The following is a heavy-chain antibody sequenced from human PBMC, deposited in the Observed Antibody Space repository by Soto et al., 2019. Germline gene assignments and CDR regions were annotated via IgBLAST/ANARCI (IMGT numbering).Heavy chain of an antibody. D-gene: IGHD6-13*01. V-gene: IGHV1-2*04. Sequence: GASVKVSCKASGYTFTGYYMHWVRQAPGQGLEWMGWINPNSGGTNYAQKFQGWVTMTRDTSISTAYMELSRLRSDDTAVYYCARAGYSSSWYSTEYFDYWGQGTLVTASS. CDR3: ARAGYSSSWYSTEYFDY. CDR1: GYTFTGYY. J-gene: IGHJ4*02. CDR2: INPNSGGT.